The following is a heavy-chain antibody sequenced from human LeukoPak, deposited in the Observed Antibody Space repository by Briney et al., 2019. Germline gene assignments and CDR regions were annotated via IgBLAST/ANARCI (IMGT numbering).Heavy chain of an antibody. CDR3: TRRPYSSSWYYFDY. CDR2: ISSSGSML. CDR1: GFTFSDYY. Sequence: GGSLRLSCTVSGFTFSDYYMSWVRQAPGKGLEWVSYISSSGSMLHYAASVEGRFTISRDNAKNSLYLQMSSLRVEDTAVYYCTRRPYSSSWYYFDYWGQGTLVTVSS. V-gene: IGHV3-11*04. J-gene: IGHJ4*02. D-gene: IGHD6-13*01.